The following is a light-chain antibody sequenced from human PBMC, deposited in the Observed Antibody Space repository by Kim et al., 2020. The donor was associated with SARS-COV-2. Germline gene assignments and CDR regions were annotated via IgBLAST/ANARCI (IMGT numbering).Light chain of an antibody. CDR2: RAS. Sequence: ASVGDTVTITCRASQDMYDWVAWYQQQPGKAPKLLISRASTLETGVPSRFSGSGSETEFTLTISNLQPEDFATYYCHQTSSFSTHFGGGTKVDIK. CDR3: HQTSSFSTH. V-gene: IGKV1-12*01. CDR1: QDMYDW. J-gene: IGKJ4*01.